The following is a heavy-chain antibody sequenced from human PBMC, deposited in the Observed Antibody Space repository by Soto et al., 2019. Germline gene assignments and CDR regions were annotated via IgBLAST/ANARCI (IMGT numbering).Heavy chain of an antibody. J-gene: IGHJ1*01. Sequence: QVQLQELGPGLVKPSQTLSLTCTVSGGSISSGGYYWSWIRQHPGKGLEWIGYIYYSGSTYYNPFLESRVTISVDTSKNQFSLKLSSVTAADTAVYYCARVVYCGGDCYRFEYFRHWGQGTLVTVSS. CDR2: IYYSGST. CDR3: ARVVYCGGDCYRFEYFRH. CDR1: GGSISSGGYY. D-gene: IGHD2-21*02. V-gene: IGHV4-31*03.